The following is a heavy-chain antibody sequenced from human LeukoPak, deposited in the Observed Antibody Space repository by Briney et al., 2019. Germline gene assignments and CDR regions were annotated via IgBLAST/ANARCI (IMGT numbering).Heavy chain of an antibody. V-gene: IGHV4-39*07. D-gene: IGHD4-17*01. CDR2: IYSSGTT. Sequence: PSETLSLTCTVSGGSISSSSYYWGWIRQPPGKGLEWIGSIYSSGTTTYNPSLKSRVTMSVDTSKNQFSLTLNSVTAADMAVYFCARAYYGDWYFDLWGRGTLVTVAS. CDR3: ARAYYGDWYFDL. J-gene: IGHJ2*01. CDR1: GGSISSSSYY.